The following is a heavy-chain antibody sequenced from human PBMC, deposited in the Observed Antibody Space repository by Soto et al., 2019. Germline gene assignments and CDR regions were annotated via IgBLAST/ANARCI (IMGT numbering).Heavy chain of an antibody. V-gene: IGHV4-30-4*01. CDR1: GGSISSVDYY. D-gene: IGHD7-27*01. J-gene: IGHJ6*02. CDR2: IYYSGST. Sequence: QVQLQESGPGLVKPSQTLSLTCTVSGGSISSVDYYWSWIRQPPGKGLEWIGYIYYSGSTYYNPSLKSRITMSVDTSKNQFRLKLSSVTAADTAVYYCARGDLTGTSYCYYGMDVWGQGTTVTVSS. CDR3: ARGDLTGTSYCYYGMDV.